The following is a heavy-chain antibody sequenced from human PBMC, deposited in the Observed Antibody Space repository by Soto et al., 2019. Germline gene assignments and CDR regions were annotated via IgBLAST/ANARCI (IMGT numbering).Heavy chain of an antibody. CDR2: IFSSGAT. V-gene: IGHV3-53*01. Sequence: EVQLVESGGGLIQPGGSLRLSCAASGFTVSNNYMSWVRQAPGKGLEWVSVIFSSGATYYADSVKGRFTISRGNSENALYLHMNSLRGDDTAVYYCARVGNWPDFWGQGTLVTVSS. J-gene: IGHJ4*02. CDR1: GFTVSNNY. D-gene: IGHD1-1*01. CDR3: ARVGNWPDF.